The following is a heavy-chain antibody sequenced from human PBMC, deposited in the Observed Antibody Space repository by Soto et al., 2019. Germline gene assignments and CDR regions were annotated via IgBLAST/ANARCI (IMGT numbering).Heavy chain of an antibody. CDR2: IYYSGST. Sequence: QVQLQESGPGLVKPSETLSLTCTVSGGSISSYYWSWIRQPPGKGLEWIGYIYYSGSTNYNPSLKSRVTISVDTSKNQFSLKLSSVTAADTAFYYCARGDCSGGTCYLGYYYMDVWGKGTTVTFSS. D-gene: IGHD2-15*01. J-gene: IGHJ6*03. CDR3: ARGDCSGGTCYLGYYYMDV. V-gene: IGHV4-59*01. CDR1: GGSISSYY.